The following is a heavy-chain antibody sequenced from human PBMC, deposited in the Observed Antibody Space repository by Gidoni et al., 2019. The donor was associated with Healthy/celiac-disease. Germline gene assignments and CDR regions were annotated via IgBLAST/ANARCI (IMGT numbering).Heavy chain of an antibody. CDR3: AGDFRSPRGGV. CDR1: RGSISSGGYY. Sequence: QVQLQESGPGLVKPSQPLSLTCTVSRGSISSGGYYWGWILQHPGKGLEWIGYIYYSGSTYYRPSLKSRVTISVVTSKNQFSLELSAVTAADAGVYYCAGDFRSPRGGVWGQGTLVTVSS. CDR2: IYYSGST. D-gene: IGHD2-8*02. V-gene: IGHV4-31*03. J-gene: IGHJ4*01.